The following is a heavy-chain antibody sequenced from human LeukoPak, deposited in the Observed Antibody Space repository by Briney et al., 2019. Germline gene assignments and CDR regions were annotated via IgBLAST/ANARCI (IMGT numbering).Heavy chain of an antibody. CDR2: ISYDGSNK. D-gene: IGHD3-9*01. J-gene: IGHJ4*02. CDR3: AKDAPALNYDILTGYSDY. Sequence: GGSLRLSCAASGFTFSSYGMHWVRQAPGKGLEWVAVISYDGSNKYYAYSVKGRFTISRDNSKNTLYLQMNSLRAEDTAVYYCAKDAPALNYDILTGYSDYWGQGTLVTVSS. CDR1: GFTFSSYG. V-gene: IGHV3-30*18.